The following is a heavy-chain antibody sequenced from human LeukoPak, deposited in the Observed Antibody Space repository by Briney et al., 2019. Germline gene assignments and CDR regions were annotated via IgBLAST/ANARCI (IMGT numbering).Heavy chain of an antibody. Sequence: SETLSLTCAVYGGSFSGYYWSWIRQPPGKGLEWVGEINHSGSTNYNPSLKSRVTISVDTSKNQFSLKLSPVTAADTAVYYCAREGEDILTGYQTHWGQGTLVTVSS. V-gene: IGHV4-34*01. CDR2: INHSGST. D-gene: IGHD3-9*01. CDR3: AREGEDILTGYQTH. CDR1: GGSFSGYY. J-gene: IGHJ4*02.